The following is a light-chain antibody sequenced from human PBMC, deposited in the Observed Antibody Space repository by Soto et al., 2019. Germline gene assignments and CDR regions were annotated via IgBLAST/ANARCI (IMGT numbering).Light chain of an antibody. Sequence: QSALTQPPSVSGAPGQRVTISCTGSSSNIGAGYDVHWYQQLPGTAPKLLIYGNSNRPSGVPDRFSGSKSGTSASLAITGLQADDEADYYCQSYDSSLSGVVFGGGTKVTVL. J-gene: IGLJ2*01. CDR2: GNS. CDR3: QSYDSSLSGVV. CDR1: SSNIGAGYD. V-gene: IGLV1-40*01.